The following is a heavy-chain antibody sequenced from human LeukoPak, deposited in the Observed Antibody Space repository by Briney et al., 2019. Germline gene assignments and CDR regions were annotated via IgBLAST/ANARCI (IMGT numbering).Heavy chain of an antibody. CDR3: AKAFDSRALPRGAYYCDY. V-gene: IGHV1-69*04. Sequence: SVKVSCKASGGTFSSYAISWVRQAPGQGLEWMGRIIPILGIANYAQKFQGRVTITADKSTSTAYMELSSLRSEDTAVYYCAKAFDSRALPRGAYYCDYWGQGTLVTVSS. CDR1: GGTFSSYA. J-gene: IGHJ4*02. CDR2: IIPILGIA. D-gene: IGHD3-10*01.